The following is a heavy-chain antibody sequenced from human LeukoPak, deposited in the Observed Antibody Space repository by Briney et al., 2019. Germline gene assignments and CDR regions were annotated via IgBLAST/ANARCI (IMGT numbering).Heavy chain of an antibody. CDR1: GGSISSGGYS. D-gene: IGHD2-2*02. V-gene: IGHV4-30-2*01. Sequence: SQTLSLTCAVSGGSISSGGYSWSWIRQPPGKGLEWIGYIYHSGSTYYNPSLKSRVTISVDRSKNQFSLKLSSVTAADTAVYYCARARGCSSTSCYTKNRGYHYYGMDVWGQGTTVTVSS. CDR3: ARARGCSSTSCYTKNRGYHYYGMDV. J-gene: IGHJ6*02. CDR2: IYHSGST.